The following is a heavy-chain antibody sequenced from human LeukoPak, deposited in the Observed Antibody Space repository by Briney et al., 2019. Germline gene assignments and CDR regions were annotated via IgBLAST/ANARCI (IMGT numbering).Heavy chain of an antibody. J-gene: IGHJ4*02. CDR1: GFTFINAW. V-gene: IGHV3-15*01. D-gene: IGHD1-26*01. CDR2: IKSGGTA. CDR3: TADTPYTGSGEFEY. Sequence: GGSLRLSCAASGFTFINAWMTWVRQAPGTGLEWVGRIKSGGTADYAAPVRGRFTISRDDSKNTLSLQMNSLKTEDTAMYYCTADTPYTGSGEFEYWGQGTLVTVSS.